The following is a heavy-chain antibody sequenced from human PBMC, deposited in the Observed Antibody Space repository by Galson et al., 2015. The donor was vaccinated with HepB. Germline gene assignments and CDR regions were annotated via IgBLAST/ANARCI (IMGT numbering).Heavy chain of an antibody. CDR1: GFTFDVYA. CDR3: AKGGYSGSYLYYYGMDV. V-gene: IGHV3-9*01. Sequence: SLRLSCAASGFTFDVYAMHWVRQAPGKGLEWVSGISWNSGSIGYADSVKGRFTISRDNAKNSLYLQMNSLRAEDTALYYCAKGGYSGSYLYYYGMDVWGQGTTVTVSS. CDR2: ISWNSGSI. J-gene: IGHJ6*02. D-gene: IGHD1-26*01.